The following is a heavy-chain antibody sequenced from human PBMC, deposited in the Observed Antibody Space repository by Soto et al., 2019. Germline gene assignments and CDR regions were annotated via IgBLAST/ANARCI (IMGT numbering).Heavy chain of an antibody. CDR1: GFTFSSYS. CDR3: ATDPSGGPYPYGMDV. D-gene: IGHD2-15*01. CDR2: ISSSSSYI. J-gene: IGHJ6*02. Sequence: PGGSLRLSCAASGFTFSSYSMNWVRQAPGKGLEWVSSISSSSSYIYYADSVKGRFTISRDNAKNSLYLQMNSLRAEDTAVYYCATDPSGGPYPYGMDVWDQGTTVTVSS. V-gene: IGHV3-21*01.